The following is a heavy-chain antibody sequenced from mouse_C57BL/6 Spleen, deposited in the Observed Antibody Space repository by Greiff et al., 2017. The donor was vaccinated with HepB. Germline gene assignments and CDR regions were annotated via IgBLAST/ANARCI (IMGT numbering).Heavy chain of an antibody. V-gene: IGHV3-1*01. CDR1: GYSITSGYD. D-gene: IGHD1-1*01. J-gene: IGHJ1*03. Sequence: EVQLQESGPGMVKPSQSLSLTCTVTGYSITSGYDWHWIRHFPGNKLEWMGYISYSGSTNYNPSLKSRISITHDTSKNHFFLKLNSVTTEDTATYYWAREGGYYGSSGYFDVWGTGTTVTVSS. CDR3: AREGGYYGSSGYFDV. CDR2: ISYSGST.